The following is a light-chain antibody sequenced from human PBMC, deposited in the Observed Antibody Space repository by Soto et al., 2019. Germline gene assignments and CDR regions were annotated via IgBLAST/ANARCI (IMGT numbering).Light chain of an antibody. CDR1: QSVLYSSNNKNY. CDR2: WAS. V-gene: IGKV4-1*01. Sequence: DIVMTQSPDSLAEYLGERATINCKSSQSVLYSSNNKNYLAWYQQKPGLPPKLLIYWASTRESGVPDRFSGSGSGTDFTLTISSLQAEDVAVYYCQQYYRPWTFGQGTKVEIK. J-gene: IGKJ1*01. CDR3: QQYYRPWT.